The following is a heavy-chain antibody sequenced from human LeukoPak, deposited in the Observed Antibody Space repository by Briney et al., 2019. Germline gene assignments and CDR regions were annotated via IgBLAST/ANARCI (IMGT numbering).Heavy chain of an antibody. CDR3: AKDPNFSSGWYLADY. CDR2: ITSSGDKT. V-gene: IGHV3-23*01. D-gene: IGHD6-19*01. J-gene: IGHJ4*02. Sequence: PGGSLRLSXAASGFPFSIFALSWVRQAPGKGLEWVSSITSSGDKTYYADSVKGRFTVSRDNSKKTVDLQMNSLRAEDTALYYCAKDPNFSSGWYLADYWGQGTLVTVSS. CDR1: GFPFSIFA.